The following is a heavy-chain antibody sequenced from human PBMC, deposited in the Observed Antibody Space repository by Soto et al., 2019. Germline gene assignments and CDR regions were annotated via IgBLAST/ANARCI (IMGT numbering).Heavy chain of an antibody. J-gene: IGHJ4*02. Sequence: EASVKVSCKASGGTFSSYTISWVRQAPGQGLEWMGRIIPILGIANYAQKFQGRVTITADKSTSTAYMELSSLRSEDTAVYYCARDGLERRGKAVDYWGQGTLVTVSS. V-gene: IGHV1-69*04. CDR1: GGTFSSYT. CDR2: IIPILGIA. D-gene: IGHD1-1*01. CDR3: ARDGLERRGKAVDY.